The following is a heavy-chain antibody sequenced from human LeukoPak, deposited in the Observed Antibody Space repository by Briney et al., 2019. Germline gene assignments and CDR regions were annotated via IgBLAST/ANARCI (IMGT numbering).Heavy chain of an antibody. J-gene: IGHJ6*03. Sequence: GGSLRLSCAASGFTFSNYAIHWVRQAPGKGLEWVAVISYDGSNKYFADSVKGRFTLSRDNSKNTLYLQMNSLRAEDTAVYYCAKEFVLRFALYYYYYMDVWGKGTAVTISS. CDR2: ISYDGSNK. D-gene: IGHD4-17*01. V-gene: IGHV3-30*04. CDR3: AKEFVLRFALYYYYYMDV. CDR1: GFTFSNYA.